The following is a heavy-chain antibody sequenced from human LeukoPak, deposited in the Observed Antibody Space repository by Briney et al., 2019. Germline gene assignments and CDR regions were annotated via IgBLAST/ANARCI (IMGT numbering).Heavy chain of an antibody. Sequence: PSETLSLTCAVYGGSFSGYYWSWIRQPPGKGLEWIGKINHSGSTNYNPSLKSRVTISVDTSKNQFSLKLTSVTAADTAVYYCARAVEYNFWSGLQRRAATFDYWGQGTLVTVSS. V-gene: IGHV4-34*01. D-gene: IGHD3-3*01. CDR2: INHSGST. J-gene: IGHJ4*02. CDR1: GGSFSGYY. CDR3: ARAVEYNFWSGLQRRAATFDY.